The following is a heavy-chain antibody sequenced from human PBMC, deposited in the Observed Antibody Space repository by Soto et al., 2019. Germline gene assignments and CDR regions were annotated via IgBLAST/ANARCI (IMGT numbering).Heavy chain of an antibody. CDR3: ARRDYYDSSGYGFDY. D-gene: IGHD3-22*01. V-gene: IGHV1-3*01. Sequence: GASVKVSCKASGYTFTSYAMHWVRQAPGQRLEWMGWINAGNGNTKYSQKFQGRVTITRDTSASTAYMELSSLRSEDTAVYYCARRDYYDSSGYGFDYWGQGTLVTVSS. CDR1: GYTFTSYA. J-gene: IGHJ4*02. CDR2: INAGNGNT.